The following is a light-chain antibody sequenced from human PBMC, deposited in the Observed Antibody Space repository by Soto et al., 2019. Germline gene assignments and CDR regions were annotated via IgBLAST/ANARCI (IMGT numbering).Light chain of an antibody. CDR1: QDISNY. CDR2: DAS. V-gene: IGKV1-33*01. J-gene: IGKJ3*01. CDR3: QQYDNLPLI. Sequence: DIQMTQSPSSLSASVGDRVTITCQASQDISNYLNWYQQKPGKAPKLLIYDASNLETGVPSRFSGSGSGKDFTFTISSLQPEDIATYYCQQYDNLPLIFGPGTKVDIK.